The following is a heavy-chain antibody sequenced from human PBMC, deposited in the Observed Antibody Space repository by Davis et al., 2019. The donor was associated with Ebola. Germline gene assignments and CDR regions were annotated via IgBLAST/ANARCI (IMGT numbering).Heavy chain of an antibody. D-gene: IGHD2-2*01. V-gene: IGHV3-33*01. J-gene: IGHJ6*02. CDR2: IWYDGSNK. CDR3: ARDHQYCSSTSCYYGMDV. Sequence: GGSLRLSCAASGFTFSSYGMHWVRQAPGKGLEWVAVIWYDGSNKYYADSVKGRFTISRDNSKNTLYLQMNSLRAEDTAVYYCARDHQYCSSTSCYYGMDVWGQGTTVTVSS. CDR1: GFTFSSYG.